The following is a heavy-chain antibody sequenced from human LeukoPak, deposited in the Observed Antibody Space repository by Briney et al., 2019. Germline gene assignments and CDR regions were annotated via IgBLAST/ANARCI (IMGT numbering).Heavy chain of an antibody. D-gene: IGHD6-13*01. CDR1: GGTFSTYP. CDR2: IIPIFGTA. Sequence: ASVKVSCKASGGTFSTYPISWVRQAPGQGLEWMGGIIPIFGTANYAQKFQGRVTITTDEPTSTAYMELSSLRSDDTAVYYCAREGEQQIDAWGQGTLVTVSS. J-gene: IGHJ5*02. CDR3: AREGEQQIDA. V-gene: IGHV1-69*05.